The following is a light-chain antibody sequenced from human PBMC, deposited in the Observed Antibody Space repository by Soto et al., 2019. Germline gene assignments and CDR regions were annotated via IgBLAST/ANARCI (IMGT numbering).Light chain of an antibody. CDR3: SSYTTSSTRV. Sequence: QSVLTQPASVSGSPGQSIAISCTGSSSDVGIYNYVSWYQQHPGKVPKLIIYEVSNRPSGVSNRFSGSKSGNTASLTLSGLQAEDEADYYCSSYTTSSTRVFGTGTKVTV. V-gene: IGLV2-14*01. CDR1: SSDVGIYNY. J-gene: IGLJ1*01. CDR2: EVS.